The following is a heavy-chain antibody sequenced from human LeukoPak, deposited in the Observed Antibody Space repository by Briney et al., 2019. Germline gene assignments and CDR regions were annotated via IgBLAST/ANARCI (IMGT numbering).Heavy chain of an antibody. J-gene: IGHJ4*02. V-gene: IGHV3-74*01. CDR1: GFTFSSYW. D-gene: IGHD5-18*01. Sequence: GGSLRLSCAASGFTFSSYWMHWVRQAPGKGLVWVSRISSDGSSTDYADSVKGRFTISRDNAKNTLYLQMNSLRAEDTAVYYCDGYSYGGDYWGQGTLVTVSS. CDR2: ISSDGSST. CDR3: DGYSYGGDY.